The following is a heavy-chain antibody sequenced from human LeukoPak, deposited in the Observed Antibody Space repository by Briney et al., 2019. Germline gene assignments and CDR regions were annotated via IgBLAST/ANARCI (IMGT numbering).Heavy chain of an antibody. CDR2: INHIGST. V-gene: IGHV4-34*01. D-gene: IGHD3-22*01. Sequence: PSETLSLTCTVSGGSFSGYYWTWIRQPPGKGLEWIGEINHIGSTTYNPSLKSRVTISVDTSKNHFSLRLSAVTAADTAVYHCARGGDSTGYNYWGQGTLVTVSS. J-gene: IGHJ4*02. CDR3: ARGGDSTGYNY. CDR1: GGSFSGYY.